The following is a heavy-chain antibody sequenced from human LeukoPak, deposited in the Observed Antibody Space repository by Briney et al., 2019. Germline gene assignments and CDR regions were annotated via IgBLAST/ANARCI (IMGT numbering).Heavy chain of an antibody. CDR1: GGSISSGGYY. CDR3: ARDRYYYDSSGSH. V-gene: IGHV4-31*03. Sequence: SQTLSLTCTVSGGSISSGGYYWSWIRQHPGKGLEWIGYIYYSGSTYYNPSLKSRATISVDTSKNQFSLKLSSVTAAVTAVYYCARDRYYYDSSGSHWGQGTLVTVSS. J-gene: IGHJ4*02. D-gene: IGHD3-22*01. CDR2: IYYSGST.